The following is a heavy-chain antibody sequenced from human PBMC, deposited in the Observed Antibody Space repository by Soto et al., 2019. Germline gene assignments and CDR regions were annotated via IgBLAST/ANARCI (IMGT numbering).Heavy chain of an antibody. D-gene: IGHD2-21*02. J-gene: IGHJ5*02. CDR1: GGSISSDSYF. CDR2: VQYSATT. CDR3: ARAVRGGDRGDWFAP. V-gene: IGHV4-31*03. Sequence: QVQLQESGPGLVKPSQTLSLTCTVSGGSISSDSYFWSWIRQHPGEGPEWIGHVQYSATTYYNPSLTSRVSISVDTSKNQFSLKLSSVTAADTAIYYCARAVRGGDRGDWFAPWGQGTLVTVSS.